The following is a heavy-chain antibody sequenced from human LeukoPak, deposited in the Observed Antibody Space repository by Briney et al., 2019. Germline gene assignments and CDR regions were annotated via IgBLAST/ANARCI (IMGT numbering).Heavy chain of an antibody. CDR2: ISSRGTTK. CDR3: AREGHSASWYLDC. CDR1: GFTFGTYG. J-gene: IGHJ4*02. D-gene: IGHD6-13*01. V-gene: IGHV3-48*02. Sequence: PGGSLRLSCAASGFTFGTYGMNWVRQAPGKGLEYISYISSRGTTKYYADSVKGRFIISRDNAKNSLSLQMNSLRDGDTAVYYCAREGHSASWYLDCWGQGTLVTVSS.